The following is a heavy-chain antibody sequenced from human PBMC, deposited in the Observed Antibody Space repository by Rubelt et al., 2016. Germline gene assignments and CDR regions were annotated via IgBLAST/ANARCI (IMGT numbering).Heavy chain of an antibody. V-gene: IGHV3-73*01. CDR3: SRERSH. J-gene: IGHJ4*02. CDR2: VRRKANSYAT. Sequence: EVQLVESGGGLVQPGGSLKLSCAASGFTFSGSAMHWVRQASGKGLEWVGRVRRKANSYATAYAASVKGRFTISRDEEKNTADRQMHSRKTEGTAGYYCSRERSHWGQGTLVTVAS. CDR1: GFTFSGSA.